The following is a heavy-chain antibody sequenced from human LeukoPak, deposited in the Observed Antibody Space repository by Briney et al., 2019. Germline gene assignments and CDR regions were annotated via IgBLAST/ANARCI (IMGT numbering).Heavy chain of an antibody. V-gene: IGHV3-30*18. D-gene: IGHD5-18*01. J-gene: IGHJ4*02. CDR2: ISYDGSNK. Sequence: GGSLRLSCAASGFTFSSYGMHWVRQAPGKGLEWVAVISYDGSNKYYADSVKGRFTISRDNSKNTLYLQMNSLRAEDTAVYHCAKDLARGYSYGWLDYWGQGTLVTVSS. CDR3: AKDLARGYSYGWLDY. CDR1: GFTFSSYG.